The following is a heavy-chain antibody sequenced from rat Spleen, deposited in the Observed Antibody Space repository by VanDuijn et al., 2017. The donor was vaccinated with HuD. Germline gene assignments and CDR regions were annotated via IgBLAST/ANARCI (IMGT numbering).Heavy chain of an antibody. D-gene: IGHD1-12*01. Sequence: EVQLQESGPGLVKPSQSLSLTCSVTGYSITSNYWGWIRKFPGNKMEWIGHISYSGSTKYNPSLKSRIAITRDTSKNQFFLELNSVTLEDTATYYCVRGGSSYVMDAWGQGVMVTVSS. CDR1: GYSITSNY. V-gene: IGHV3-1*01. J-gene: IGHJ2*01. CDR2: ISYSGST. CDR3: VRGGSSYVMDA.